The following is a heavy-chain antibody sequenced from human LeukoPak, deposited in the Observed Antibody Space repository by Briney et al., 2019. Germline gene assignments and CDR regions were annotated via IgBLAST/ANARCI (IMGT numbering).Heavy chain of an antibody. V-gene: IGHV4-4*07. Sequence: SELLSLTCTVCGGSISSYYWSWLRKSGGKGLEWIGRIYFSGSTEYNSSLKSRVTMSVDTSKKQSFLRLSSVTAADTAVYYCARHVGFITMVRGVINNNWFDPWGEGTLVTVS. CDR2: IYFSGST. D-gene: IGHD3-10*01. CDR1: GGSISSYY. J-gene: IGHJ5*02. CDR3: ARHVGFITMVRGVINNNWFDP.